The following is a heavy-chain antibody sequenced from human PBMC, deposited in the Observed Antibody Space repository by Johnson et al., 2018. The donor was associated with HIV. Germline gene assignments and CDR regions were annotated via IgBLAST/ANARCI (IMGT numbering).Heavy chain of an antibody. V-gene: IGHV3-30-3*01. CDR1: GFTLSSYA. J-gene: IGHJ3*01. Sequence: QVQLVESGGGVVQPGRSLRLSCAASGFTLSSYAMHWVRQAPGTGLEWVAVISYDGRNKYFADTAKGRFTISRDNSKNTLYLQMNSLSAEDTAVYYCAKPLVGATRDDAFDVWGQGTMVTVSS. CDR3: AKPLVGATRDDAFDV. D-gene: IGHD1-26*01. CDR2: ISYDGRNK.